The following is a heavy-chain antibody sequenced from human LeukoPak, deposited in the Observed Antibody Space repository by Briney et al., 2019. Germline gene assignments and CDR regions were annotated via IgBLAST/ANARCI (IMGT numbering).Heavy chain of an antibody. CDR2: INGGNGDT. D-gene: IGHD3-10*02. CDR1: GYFFTKYT. CDR3: ARDLESLFGEAINWFDP. J-gene: IGHJ5*02. V-gene: IGHV1-3*01. Sequence: ASVKVSCKTSGYFFTKYTMHWVRQAPGQSLEWMGWINGGNGDTKYSQKFQGRVTITRDASASTGYMELSNPKSEGTAIYYCARDLESLFGEAINWFDPWGQGTLVTVSS.